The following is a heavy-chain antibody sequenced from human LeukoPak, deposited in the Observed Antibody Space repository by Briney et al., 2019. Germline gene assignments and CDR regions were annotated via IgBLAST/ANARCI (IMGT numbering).Heavy chain of an antibody. J-gene: IGHJ6*03. CDR2: IRYDGSNK. CDR1: GFNFSSYG. D-gene: IGHD5-12*01. CDR3: AKGGGYEAQYYYYYLDV. Sequence: PGGSLRLSCAASGFNFSSYGMHWVRQAPGKGLEWVAFIRYDGSNKYYADSVKGRFTISRDNSKNTLYLQMKSLRAEDTAVYYCAKGGGYEAQYYYYYLDVWGKGTTVTISS. V-gene: IGHV3-30*02.